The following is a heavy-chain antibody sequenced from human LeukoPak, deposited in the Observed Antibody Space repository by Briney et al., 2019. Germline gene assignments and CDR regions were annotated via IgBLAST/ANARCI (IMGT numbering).Heavy chain of an antibody. CDR3: ARPYYDYGDGMDV. J-gene: IGHJ6*02. CDR2: IYSGGST. D-gene: IGHD3-16*01. V-gene: IGHV3-66*04. CDR1: GFTVSSNY. Sequence: GGSLRLSCAASGFTVSSNYMSWIRQAPGKGLEWVSLIYSGGSTYYADSVKGRFTISRDNTKNTLYLQMNSLRAEDTAVYYCARPYYDYGDGMDVWGQGTTVTVSS.